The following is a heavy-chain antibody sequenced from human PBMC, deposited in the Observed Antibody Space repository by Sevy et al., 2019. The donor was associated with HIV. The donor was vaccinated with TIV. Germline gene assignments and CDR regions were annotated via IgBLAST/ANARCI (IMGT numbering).Heavy chain of an antibody. J-gene: IGHJ4*02. D-gene: IGHD2-8*01. CDR3: AREGCTKPHDY. CDR1: GFTFSKYS. Sequence: GGSLRRSCAASGFTFSKYSMSWIRQTPGKGLEWVSTFSFGCGKINYADSVKGRFTISRDDSRHTFYLQMNSLRAEDTAIYYCAREGCTKPHDYWGQGTVVTVSS. CDR2: FSFGCGKI. V-gene: IGHV3-23*01.